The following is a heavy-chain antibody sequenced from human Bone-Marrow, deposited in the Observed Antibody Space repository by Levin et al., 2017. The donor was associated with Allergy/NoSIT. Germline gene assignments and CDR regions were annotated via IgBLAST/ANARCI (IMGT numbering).Heavy chain of an antibody. CDR2: ISYDGSNK. Sequence: GESLKISCAASGFTFSSYAMHWVRQAPGKGLEWVAVISYDGSNKYYADSVKGRFTISRDNSKNTLYLQMNSLRAEDTAVYYCARDRFGSDCSSTSCYLYGMDVWGQGTTVTVSS. CDR1: GFTFSSYA. J-gene: IGHJ6*02. D-gene: IGHD2-2*01. V-gene: IGHV3-30-3*01. CDR3: ARDRFGSDCSSTSCYLYGMDV.